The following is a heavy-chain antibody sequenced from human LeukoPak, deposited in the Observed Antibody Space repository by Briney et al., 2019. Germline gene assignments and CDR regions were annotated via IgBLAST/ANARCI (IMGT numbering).Heavy chain of an antibody. Sequence: PGGSLRLSCAASGFTFSSYSMNWVRQAPGKGLEWVSSISSSSSYIYYADSVKGRFTISRDNSKNTLYLQMNSLRAEDTAVYYCAKGTPGTLFDYWGQGTLVTVSS. D-gene: IGHD1-14*01. V-gene: IGHV3-21*04. CDR1: GFTFSSYS. CDR2: ISSSSSYI. CDR3: AKGTPGTLFDY. J-gene: IGHJ4*02.